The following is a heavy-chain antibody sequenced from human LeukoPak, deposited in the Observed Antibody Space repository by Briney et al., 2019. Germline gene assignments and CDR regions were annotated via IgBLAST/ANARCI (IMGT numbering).Heavy chain of an antibody. Sequence: SETLSLTCAVYGGSFSGYYWSWIRQPPGKGLEWIGEINHSGSTNYNPSLKSRVTISVDTSKNQFSLKLSSVTAADTAVYYCARGHQRITIFGVVPYYMDVWGKGTTVTVSS. CDR3: ARGHQRITIFGVVPYYMDV. CDR1: GGSFSGYY. D-gene: IGHD3-3*01. CDR2: INHSGST. J-gene: IGHJ6*03. V-gene: IGHV4-34*01.